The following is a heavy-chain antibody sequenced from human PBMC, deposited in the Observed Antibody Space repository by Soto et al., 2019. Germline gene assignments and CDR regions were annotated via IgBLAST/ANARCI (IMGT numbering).Heavy chain of an antibody. Sequence: VQLVESGGGVVQPGRSLRLSCAASGFTFSSYGMHWVRQAPGKGLEWVAVISYDGRNKYYADSVKGRFTISRDNSKNTLYRQMNGLRAEDTAVYYCAKDQRYSSSWYPGNSYYYGMDVWGQGTTVTVSS. V-gene: IGHV3-30*18. D-gene: IGHD6-13*01. J-gene: IGHJ6*02. CDR1: GFTFSSYG. CDR2: ISYDGRNK. CDR3: AKDQRYSSSWYPGNSYYYGMDV.